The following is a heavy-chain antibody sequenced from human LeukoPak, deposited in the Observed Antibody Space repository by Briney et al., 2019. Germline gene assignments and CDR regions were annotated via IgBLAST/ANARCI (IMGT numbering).Heavy chain of an antibody. CDR3: VRNDGDDAFDI. CDR2: ISSTSTTI. D-gene: IGHD4-17*01. J-gene: IGHJ3*02. V-gene: IGHV3-48*01. CDR1: GFTFSGYS. Sequence: PGGSLRLSCAASGFTFSGYSMNWFRQAPGRGPEWVSYISSTSTTIYYKDSVKGRFTISRDNAKNSLYLHMTSLRVEDTAVYYCVRNDGDDAFDIWGQGTMVTVSS.